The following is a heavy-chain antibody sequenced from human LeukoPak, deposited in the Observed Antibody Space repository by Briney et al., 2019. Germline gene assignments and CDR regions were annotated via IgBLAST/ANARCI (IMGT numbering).Heavy chain of an antibody. CDR2: MNPNSGNT. CDR3: ARAGLLEADYADAFDI. V-gene: IGHV1-8*01. J-gene: IGHJ3*02. Sequence: ASVKDSCKASGYTFTSYDINWVRQATGQGLEWMGWMNPNSGNTGYAEKFQGRVTLTRNTSISTAYMELSSLRSEDTAVYYCARAGLLEADYADAFDIWGQGTMVTVSS. CDR1: GYTFTSYD. D-gene: IGHD3-22*01.